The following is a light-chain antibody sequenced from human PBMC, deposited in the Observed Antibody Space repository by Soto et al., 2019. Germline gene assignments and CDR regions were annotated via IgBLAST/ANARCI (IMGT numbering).Light chain of an antibody. CDR2: RTS. CDR3: QQYGRSPGT. V-gene: IGKV3-20*01. Sequence: DMVLTQSPGTLSLSPGERATLSCRASQSVSNSYLAWFQQKPGQAPRLLISRTSSRATGVPDRFSGSGSGTDFTLTISRLEPEDFAVYYCQQYGRSPGTFGQGTKVEIQ. CDR1: QSVSNSY. J-gene: IGKJ1*01.